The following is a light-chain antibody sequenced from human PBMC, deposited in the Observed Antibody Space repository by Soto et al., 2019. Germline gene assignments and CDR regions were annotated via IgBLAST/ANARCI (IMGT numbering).Light chain of an antibody. CDR2: KAS. V-gene: IGKV1-5*03. Sequence: DIQMTQSPSTLSASVGDRVTITCRASQSISSWWAWYQQQPGQAPKLLIYKASTLQSGVPSRFSGSGSGTEFTLAISSLQPDESATYYCQQYNDNWTFGQGNKVYIK. CDR1: QSISSW. CDR3: QQYNDNWT. J-gene: IGKJ1*01.